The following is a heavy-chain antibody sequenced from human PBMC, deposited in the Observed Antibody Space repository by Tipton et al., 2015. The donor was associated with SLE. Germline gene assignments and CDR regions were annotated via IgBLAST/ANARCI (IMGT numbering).Heavy chain of an antibody. D-gene: IGHD2-21*01. Sequence: GLVKPSETLSLICNVSGHSISSGYYWGWIRQFPGKGLEWTGSFYHSGSTYYNPSLKSRVTISVDTSKNQFSLKLTSVTAADTAVYYCAVNVVVKVQVDYWGPGALVTVSS. CDR3: AVNVVVKVQVDY. J-gene: IGHJ4*02. CDR2: FYHSGST. CDR1: GHSISSGYY. V-gene: IGHV4-38-2*02.